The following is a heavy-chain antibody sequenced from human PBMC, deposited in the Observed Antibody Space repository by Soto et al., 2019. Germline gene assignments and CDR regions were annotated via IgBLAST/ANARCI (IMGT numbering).Heavy chain of an antibody. V-gene: IGHV3-15*01. Sequence: EVQLVESGGGLVKPGGSLRLSCAASGFTFSNAWMSWVRQAPGKGLEWVGRIKSKTDGGTTDYAAPVKGRFTISRDYSKNTLYLQMNSLKTEDTAVYYCTGIVVVPATTTGVYYYYYMDVWGKGTTVTVSS. CDR2: IKSKTDGGTT. J-gene: IGHJ6*03. D-gene: IGHD2-2*01. CDR1: GFTFSNAW. CDR3: TGIVVVPATTTGVYYYYYMDV.